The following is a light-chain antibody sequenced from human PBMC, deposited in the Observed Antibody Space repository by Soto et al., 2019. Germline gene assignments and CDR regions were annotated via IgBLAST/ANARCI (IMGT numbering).Light chain of an antibody. J-gene: IGKJ3*01. CDR1: QSVSSSY. CDR3: QQYGYSPLFR. CDR2: AAS. Sequence: EIVLTQSPGTLSLSPGERATLSCRASQSVSSSYLAWYQQKPGQAPRLLIYAASSRATGVPDRFSGGGSGTDFTLTVSRLQPEDFAVYYWQQYGYSPLFRFGPGTKVEIK. V-gene: IGKV3-20*01.